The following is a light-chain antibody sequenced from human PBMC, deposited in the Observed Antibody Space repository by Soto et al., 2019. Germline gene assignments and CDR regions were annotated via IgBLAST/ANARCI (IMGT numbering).Light chain of an antibody. J-gene: IGLJ1*01. CDR2: DVS. Sequence: QSVLTQPASVSGSPGQSITISCTGTSSDVGGYNYVSWYQQHPGKAPKLMIYDVSNRPSGVSNRFSGSKSGNTASLTISGLQAEDEADYYCSSDTSSIYVFGTGNKVTV. V-gene: IGLV2-14*01. CDR1: SSDVGGYNY. CDR3: SSDTSSIYV.